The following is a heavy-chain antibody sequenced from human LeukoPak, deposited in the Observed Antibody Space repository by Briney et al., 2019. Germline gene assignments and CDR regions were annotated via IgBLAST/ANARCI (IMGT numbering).Heavy chain of an antibody. V-gene: IGHV4-59*01. Sequence: SETLSLTCTVSGGSNSSYYWSWIRQPPGKGLEWIGYIYYSGSTNYNPSLKSRVTISVDTSKNQFSLKLSSVTAADTAVYYCARGFGGRWLQLPDYWGQGTLVTVSS. CDR3: ARGFGGRWLQLPDY. D-gene: IGHD5-24*01. CDR1: GGSNSSYY. J-gene: IGHJ4*02. CDR2: IYYSGST.